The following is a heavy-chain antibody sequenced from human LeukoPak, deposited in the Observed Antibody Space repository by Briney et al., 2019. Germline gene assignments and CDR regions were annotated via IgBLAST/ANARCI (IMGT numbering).Heavy chain of an antibody. CDR1: GFTFSSYA. CDR2: ISGSGGST. V-gene: IGHV3-23*01. J-gene: IGHJ4*02. CDR3: AKDLNYYGSGSYYFGGYFDY. D-gene: IGHD3-10*01. Sequence: GGSLRLSCAASGFTFSSYAMSWARQAPGKGLEWVSAISGSGGSTYYADSVKGRFTISRDNSKNTLYLQLNSLRAEDTAVYYCAKDLNYYGSGSYYFGGYFDYWGQGTLVTVSS.